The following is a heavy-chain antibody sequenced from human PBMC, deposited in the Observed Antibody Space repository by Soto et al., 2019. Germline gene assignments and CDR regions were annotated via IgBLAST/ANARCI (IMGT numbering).Heavy chain of an antibody. D-gene: IGHD2-21*01. V-gene: IGHV3-73*01. CDR3: TRLVEAPAGYYGMDV. CDR2: IRSKANSYAT. CDR1: GFTFSGSA. Sequence: LRLSCAASGFTFSGSAMHWVRQASGKGLEWVGRIRSKANSYATAYAASVKGRFTISRDDSKNTAYLQMNSLKTEDTAVYYCTRLVEAPAGYYGMDVWGQGTTVTVSS. J-gene: IGHJ6*02.